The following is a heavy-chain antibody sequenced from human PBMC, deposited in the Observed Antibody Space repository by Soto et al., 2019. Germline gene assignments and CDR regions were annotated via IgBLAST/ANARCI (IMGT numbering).Heavy chain of an antibody. D-gene: IGHD2-2*02. CDR3: AKSATVPAAIAY. J-gene: IGHJ4*02. V-gene: IGHV1-3*01. CDR2: INAGNGNT. CDR1: GYTFTSYA. Sequence: GASVKVSCKASGYTFTSYAMHWVRQAPGQRLEWMGWINAGNGNTKYSQKFQGRVTITRDTSASTAYMELSSLGSEDTAVYYCAKSATVPAAIAYWGQGTLVTVSS.